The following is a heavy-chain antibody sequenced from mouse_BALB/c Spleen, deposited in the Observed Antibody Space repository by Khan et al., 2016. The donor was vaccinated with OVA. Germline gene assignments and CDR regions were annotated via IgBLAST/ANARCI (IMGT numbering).Heavy chain of an antibody. CDR1: GDSITNGF. V-gene: IGHV3-8*02. J-gene: IGHJ4*01. CDR3: ARSYGSWTMDY. D-gene: IGHD1-1*01. Sequence: EVQLQESGPSLVKPSQTLYLTCYVTGDSITNGFWNWIRKFPGNKFEYMGYVTYSGNTYYNQYLKSRISITRDTSKSQYYLQLNSVTTEDTATYFCARSYGSWTMDYWGQGTSVTVSS. CDR2: VTYSGNT.